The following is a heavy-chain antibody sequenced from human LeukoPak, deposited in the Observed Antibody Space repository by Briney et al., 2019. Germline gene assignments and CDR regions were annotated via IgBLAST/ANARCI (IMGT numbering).Heavy chain of an antibody. CDR2: IYYSGST. CDR1: GGSISSSSYY. D-gene: IGHD3-9*01. J-gene: IGHJ4*02. CDR3: ARYDILTGPGGY. Sequence: SETPSLTCTVSGGSISSSSYYWGWIRQPPGKGLEWIGSIYYSGSTYYNPSLKSRVTISVDTSKNQFSLKLSSVTAADTAVYYCARYDILTGPGGYWGQGTLVTVSS. V-gene: IGHV4-39*01.